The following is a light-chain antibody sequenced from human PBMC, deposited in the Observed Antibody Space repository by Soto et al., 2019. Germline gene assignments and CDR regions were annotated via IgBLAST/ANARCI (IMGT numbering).Light chain of an antibody. CDR2: EAS. Sequence: DIQMTQSPSTLSASVGDRVTITCRASQSISTWLAWYQQKPGKAPKVLIYEASKLESGVPSRFSGSGSGTEFTLTISSLQPEDVATYYCQQTHSTIHSFGQGTKVDI. CDR1: QSISTW. J-gene: IGKJ2*01. CDR3: QQTHSTIHS. V-gene: IGKV1-5*01.